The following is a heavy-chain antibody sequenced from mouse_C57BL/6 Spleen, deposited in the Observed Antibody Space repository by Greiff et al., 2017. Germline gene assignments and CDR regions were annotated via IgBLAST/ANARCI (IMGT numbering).Heavy chain of an antibody. J-gene: IGHJ1*03. CDR2: ISSGSSTI. D-gene: IGHD1-1*01. CDR1: GFTFSDYG. V-gene: IGHV5-17*01. Sequence: EVQLVESGGGLVKPGGSLTLSCAASGFTFSDYGMHWVRQAPEKGLEWVAYISSGSSTIYYADTVKGRFTISRDNAKNTLFLQRISLRSEDTAMYYCARSGVVAHWYFDVWGTGTTVTVSS. CDR3: ARSGVVAHWYFDV.